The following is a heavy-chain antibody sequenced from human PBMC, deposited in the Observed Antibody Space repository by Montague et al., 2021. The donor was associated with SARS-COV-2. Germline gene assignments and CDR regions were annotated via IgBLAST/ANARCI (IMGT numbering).Heavy chain of an antibody. J-gene: IGHJ3*01. CDR3: AKEREVVRAAMALVAFDL. V-gene: IGHV4-34*01. D-gene: IGHD2-2*01. CDR1: GGSFSVYY. CDR2: INHSGTA. Sequence: SETLSLTCVVYGGSFSVYYWSWLRQSPRSGLEWIAAINHSGTANYNPSLKSRVTISVDTSKNQFTLKLTSVTATDTAMYYCAKEREVVRAAMALVAFDLWGQGKMVTVSS.